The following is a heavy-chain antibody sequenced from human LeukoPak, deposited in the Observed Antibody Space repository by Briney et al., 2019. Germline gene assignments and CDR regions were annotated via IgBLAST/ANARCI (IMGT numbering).Heavy chain of an antibody. CDR3: ARDHFFGSGWLFGRWFDP. Sequence: PSETLSLTCTVSGGSISNYYWNWIRQPPGKGLEWIGYIYYSGTTNYNPSLKSRVSMSVDTSKNQFSLKLSSVTAADTAVYYCARDHFFGSGWLFGRWFDPWGQGTLVTVSS. CDR1: GGSISNYY. J-gene: IGHJ5*02. D-gene: IGHD6-19*01. CDR2: IYYSGTT. V-gene: IGHV4-59*01.